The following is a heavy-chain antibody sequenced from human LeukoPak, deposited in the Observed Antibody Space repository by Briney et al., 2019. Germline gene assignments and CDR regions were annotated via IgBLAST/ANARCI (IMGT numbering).Heavy chain of an antibody. CDR2: INPNSGGT. J-gene: IGHJ6*02. D-gene: IGHD5-24*01. CDR1: GYTFTGYY. Sequence: ASVKVSCKASGYTFTGYYMHWVRQAPGQGLEWMGWINPNSGGTNYAQKFQGWVTMTRDTSISTAYMELSRLRSDDTAVYYCARGARVRDGYNRGYYYGMDVWGQGTTVTVSS. CDR3: ARGARVRDGYNRGYYYGMDV. V-gene: IGHV1-2*04.